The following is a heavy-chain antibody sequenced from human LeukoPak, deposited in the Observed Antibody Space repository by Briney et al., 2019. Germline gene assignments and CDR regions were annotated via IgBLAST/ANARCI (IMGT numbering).Heavy chain of an antibody. CDR2: ISSSSSTM. CDR3: LTIVETDLDAFDI. CDR1: GVTFSNYS. Sequence: PGGSLRLSCAASGVTFSNYSMNWVRQAPGKGLEWVSYISSSSSTMYYPDSVRGRFTISRDNAKSTLYLQMNSLRAEDTAVYYCLTIVETDLDAFDIWGQGTKVTVSS. V-gene: IGHV3-48*04. J-gene: IGHJ3*02. D-gene: IGHD2-21*01.